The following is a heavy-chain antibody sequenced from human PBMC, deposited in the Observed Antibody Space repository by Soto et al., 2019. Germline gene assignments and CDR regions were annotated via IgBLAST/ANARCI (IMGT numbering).Heavy chain of an antibody. J-gene: IGHJ6*02. D-gene: IGHD6-13*01. Sequence: ASVKVSFKASGGTFSSYAISWLRQAPGQGLEWMGGIIPIFGTANYAQKFQGRVTITADESTSTAYMELSSLRSEDTAVYYCARDGRAAAGGYYYYYYGMDVWGQGTTVTVSS. V-gene: IGHV1-69*13. CDR2: IIPIFGTA. CDR3: ARDGRAAAGGYYYYYYGMDV. CDR1: GGTFSSYA.